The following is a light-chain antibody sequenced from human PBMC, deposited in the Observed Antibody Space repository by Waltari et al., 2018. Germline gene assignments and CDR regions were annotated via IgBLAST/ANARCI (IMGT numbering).Light chain of an antibody. J-gene: IGKJ1*01. CDR1: QDIRNY. V-gene: IGKV1-33*01. Sequence: DIPMTQSPTSMSASVGDRVSITCQASQDIRNYLSWYQQKPGKAPNLLIYDASNLETGVPSRFSGSASGTDFTFAISSLQPEDIGTYYCQQYKDLPRTFGQGTKVEFK. CDR3: QQYKDLPRT. CDR2: DAS.